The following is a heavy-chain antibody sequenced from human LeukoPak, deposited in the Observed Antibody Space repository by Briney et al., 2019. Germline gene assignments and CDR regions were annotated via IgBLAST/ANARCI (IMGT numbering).Heavy chain of an antibody. V-gene: IGHV1-2*06. Sequence: ASVKVSCKASGYTFTGYYMHWVRQAPGQGLEWMGRINPNSGGTNYAQKFQGRVTMTRDTSISTAYMELSRLGSDDTAVYYCARDDGSSDNWFDPWGQGTLVTVSS. D-gene: IGHD6-6*01. CDR1: GYTFTGYY. CDR3: ARDDGSSDNWFDP. CDR2: INPNSGGT. J-gene: IGHJ5*02.